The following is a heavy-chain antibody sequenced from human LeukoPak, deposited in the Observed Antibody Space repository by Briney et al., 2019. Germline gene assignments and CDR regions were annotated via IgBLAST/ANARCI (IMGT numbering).Heavy chain of an antibody. Sequence: AAVKVSRKASGSTFTGHYMHWVRQSPGQGLEWMGWINPNSGGTNYAQTFPGRVTMTRDTSITTAYMELSRLRSDDTAVSYCSSCGVYGIVVVVVATQAQGAFDVWGEGTMVSVS. D-gene: IGHD2-15*01. CDR1: GSTFTGHY. CDR3: SSCGVYGIVVVVVATQAQGAFDV. J-gene: IGHJ3*01. V-gene: IGHV1-2*02. CDR2: INPNSGGT.